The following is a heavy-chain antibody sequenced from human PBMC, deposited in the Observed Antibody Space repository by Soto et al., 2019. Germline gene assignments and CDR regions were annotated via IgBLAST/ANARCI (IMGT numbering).Heavy chain of an antibody. Sequence: GGSLRLSCAASGFTFSSYGMHWVRQAPGKGLERVAVISYDGSNKYYADSVKGRFTISRDNSKNTLYLQMNSLRAEDTAVYYCAKDRVDTAMVRLSYYYGMDVWGQGTTVTVSS. CDR1: GFTFSSYG. CDR2: ISYDGSNK. V-gene: IGHV3-30*18. CDR3: AKDRVDTAMVRLSYYYGMDV. J-gene: IGHJ6*02. D-gene: IGHD5-18*01.